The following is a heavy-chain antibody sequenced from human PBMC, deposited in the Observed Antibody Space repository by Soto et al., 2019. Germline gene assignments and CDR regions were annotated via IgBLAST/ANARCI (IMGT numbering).Heavy chain of an antibody. D-gene: IGHD6-13*01. Sequence: QVKLVESGGGVVRPGRSLRLTCAASGFTFSNYGLHWVLQAPGKGLEWVAVISHDGSDKYYADSMKGRFIISRDNSENTLFLNMNSLKPEDTAVYYCAKENQHLVHDYWGQGTLVTVSS. CDR3: AKENQHLVHDY. CDR2: ISHDGSDK. CDR1: GFTFSNYG. V-gene: IGHV3-30*18. J-gene: IGHJ4*02.